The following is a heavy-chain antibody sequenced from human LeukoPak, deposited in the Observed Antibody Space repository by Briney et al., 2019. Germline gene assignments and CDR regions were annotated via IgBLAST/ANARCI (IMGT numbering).Heavy chain of an antibody. CDR1: GFTFSSYS. CDR3: ATLLNYYGSGSET. D-gene: IGHD3-10*01. V-gene: IGHV3-21*01. J-gene: IGHJ5*02. Sequence: MAGGSLRLSCAASGFTFSSYSMNWVRQAPGKGLEWVSSISSSSSYIYYADSVKGRFTISRDNAKNSLYLQMNSLRAEDTAVYYCATLLNYYGSGSETWGQGTLVTVSS. CDR2: ISSSSSYI.